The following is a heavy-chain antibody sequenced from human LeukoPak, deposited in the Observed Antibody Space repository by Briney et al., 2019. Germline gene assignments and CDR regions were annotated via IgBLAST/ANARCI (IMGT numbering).Heavy chain of an antibody. D-gene: IGHD3-22*01. V-gene: IGHV3-48*03. CDR1: GFSFSNYK. Sequence: GGSLRLSCAASGFSFSNYKMNWVRQAPGKGLQWVAYISSSGRAVYYADSVRGRFTISRDNAKNSLHLQMNSLRAEDTAVYYCARAGTDYYDNSEYYYEVFYFDYWGQGTLVTVSS. J-gene: IGHJ4*02. CDR3: ARAGTDYYDNSEYYYEVFYFDY. CDR2: ISSSGRAV.